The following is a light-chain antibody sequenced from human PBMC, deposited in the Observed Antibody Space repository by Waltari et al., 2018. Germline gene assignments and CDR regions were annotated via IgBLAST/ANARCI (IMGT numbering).Light chain of an antibody. CDR2: HAS. Sequence: ELVLTPSPGTLSLSPGERATLTCRASQGVGKDLAWYQQRPGQAPRLLLYHASIRATGIPDRFSGSGYGTDFSLTISRLEPEDFAVYYCQKYDFLPATFGQGTTVEIK. CDR1: QGVGKD. V-gene: IGKV3-20*01. CDR3: QKYDFLPAT. J-gene: IGKJ1*01.